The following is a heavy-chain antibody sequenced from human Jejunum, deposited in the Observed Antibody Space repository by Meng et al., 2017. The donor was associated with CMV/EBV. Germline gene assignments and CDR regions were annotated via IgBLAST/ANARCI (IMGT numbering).Heavy chain of an antibody. Sequence: SGCTCTRHYMHWRGQAPGRGLGWMGWINPDSGVTYYPQNFQGRVTMTSDRSTTTAYVELTSLRSDDTAVYYCARTWIDIWTPDFDYWGQGTLVTVSS. CDR3: ARTWIDIWTPDFDY. J-gene: IGHJ4*02. CDR1: GCTCTRHY. CDR2: INPDSGVT. V-gene: IGHV1-2*02. D-gene: IGHD3/OR15-3a*01.